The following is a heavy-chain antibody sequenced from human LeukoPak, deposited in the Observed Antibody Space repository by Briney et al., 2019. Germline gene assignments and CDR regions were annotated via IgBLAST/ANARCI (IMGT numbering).Heavy chain of an antibody. CDR3: AKATRYYYGSGIQRASIYYFDY. CDR2: ISWNSGSI. J-gene: IGHJ4*02. V-gene: IGHV3-9*01. CDR1: GFTFDDYA. Sequence: GGSLRLSCAASGFTFDDYAMHRVRQAPGKGLEWVSGISWNSGSIGYADSVKGRFTISRDNAKNSLYLQMNSLRAEDTALYYCAKATRYYYGSGIQRASIYYFDYWGQGTLVTVSS. D-gene: IGHD3-10*01.